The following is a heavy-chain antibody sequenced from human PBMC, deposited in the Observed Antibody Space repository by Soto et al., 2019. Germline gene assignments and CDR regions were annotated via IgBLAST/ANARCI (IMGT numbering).Heavy chain of an antibody. CDR1: GYTFTSYG. CDR3: ARDNEAVAGDSPFDY. J-gene: IGHJ4*02. CDR2: ISAYNGNT. V-gene: IGHV1-18*01. D-gene: IGHD6-19*01. Sequence: ASVKVSCKASGYTFTSYGISWVRQAPGQGLEWMGWISAYNGNTNYAQKLQGRVTMTTDTSTSTAYMELRSLRSDDTAVYYCARDNEAVAGDSPFDYCGEGTLVTVSS.